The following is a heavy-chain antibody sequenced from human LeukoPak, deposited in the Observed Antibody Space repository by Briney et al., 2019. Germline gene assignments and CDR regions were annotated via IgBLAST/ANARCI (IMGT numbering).Heavy chain of an antibody. J-gene: IGHJ4*02. CDR1: GYTFTTYA. CDR2: FDPEDGET. CDR3: ATDARYYYDY. Sequence: ASVTVSCKASGYTFTTYAMHWVRQAPGQRLEWMGGFDPEDGETIYAQKFQGRVTMTEDTSTDTAYMELSSLRSEDTAVYYCATDARYYYDYWGQGTLVTVSS. V-gene: IGHV1-24*01. D-gene: IGHD3-22*01.